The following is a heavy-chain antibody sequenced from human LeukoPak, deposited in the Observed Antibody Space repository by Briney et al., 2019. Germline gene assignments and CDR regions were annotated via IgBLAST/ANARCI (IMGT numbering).Heavy chain of an antibody. Sequence: GEAPKISWVGSGYRLFNYWIGWVRPIPGEGLGLVGIIYPCGSDTRYSPAFQGQLTISVEESINTAFLQWGSLKASDTAMYYCARRRYGSGSAQSIRAPGDYWGQGTLVTVSS. D-gene: IGHD3-10*01. J-gene: IGHJ4*02. V-gene: IGHV5-51*01. CDR3: ARRRYGSGSAQSIRAPGDY. CDR1: GYRLFNYW. CDR2: IYPCGSDT.